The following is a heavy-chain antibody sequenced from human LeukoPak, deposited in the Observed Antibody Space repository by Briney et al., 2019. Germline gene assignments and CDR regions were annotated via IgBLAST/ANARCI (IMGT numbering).Heavy chain of an antibody. Sequence: SETLSLTCTVSGGSISSYYWSWIRQPLGKGLEWIGYIYYSGSTNYNPSLKSRVTISVDTSKNQFSLKLSSVTAADTAVYYCARQGGYNSPLAYWGQGTLVTVSS. J-gene: IGHJ4*02. V-gene: IGHV4-59*08. CDR1: GGSISSYY. D-gene: IGHD5-24*01. CDR3: ARQGGYNSPLAY. CDR2: IYYSGST.